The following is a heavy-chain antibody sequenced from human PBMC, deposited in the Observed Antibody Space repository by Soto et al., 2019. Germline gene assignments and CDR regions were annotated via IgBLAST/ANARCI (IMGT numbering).Heavy chain of an antibody. CDR1: GYTFTSYG. Sequence: ASVKVSCKASGYTFTSYGISWVRQAPGQGLEWMGGISAYNGKTNYAQKLQGRVTITADESTSTAYMELSSLRSEDTAVYYCARGEYYYDSSGYRPLDYWGQGTLVTVSS. V-gene: IGHV1-18*01. D-gene: IGHD3-22*01. J-gene: IGHJ4*02. CDR3: ARGEYYYDSSGYRPLDY. CDR2: ISAYNGKT.